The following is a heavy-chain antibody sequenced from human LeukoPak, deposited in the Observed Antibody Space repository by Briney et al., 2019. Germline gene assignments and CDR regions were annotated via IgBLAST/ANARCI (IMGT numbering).Heavy chain of an antibody. CDR1: GFTFSDYY. Sequence: GGSLRLSCAASGFTFSDYYMSWIRQAPGKGLEWVSYISSSGSTIYYADSVKGRFTISRDNAKNSLYLQMNSLRSEDTAVYYCARGPYYDFWSGYSNYYYYYMDVWGKGTTVTVSS. V-gene: IGHV3-11*01. CDR2: ISSSGSTI. J-gene: IGHJ6*03. CDR3: ARGPYYDFWSGYSNYYYYYMDV. D-gene: IGHD3-3*01.